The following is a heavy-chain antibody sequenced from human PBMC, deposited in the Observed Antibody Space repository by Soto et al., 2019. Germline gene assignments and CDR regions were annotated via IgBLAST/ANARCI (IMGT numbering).Heavy chain of an antibody. V-gene: IGHV3-21*06. CDR1: GFTFNSYS. J-gene: IGHJ6*02. Sequence: KPGGSLRLSCVASGFTFNSYSMNWVRQAPGKGLEWVSAISGSSDYIYYEDSVKGRFTISRDNAENSLYLQMNSLRTEDTALYYCARDHRFCSGTSCRPYYYYFRMDVWGQGTTVTVSS. D-gene: IGHD2-2*01. CDR3: ARDHRFCSGTSCRPYYYYFRMDV. CDR2: ISGSSDYI.